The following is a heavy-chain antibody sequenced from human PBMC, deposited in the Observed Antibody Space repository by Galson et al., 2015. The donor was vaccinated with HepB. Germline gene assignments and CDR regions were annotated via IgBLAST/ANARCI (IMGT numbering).Heavy chain of an antibody. CDR2: IDPTDSYT. CDR3: ARRSHDSSGYYYDDY. J-gene: IGHJ4*02. V-gene: IGHV5-10-1*01. CDR1: GYIFTSYW. D-gene: IGHD3-22*01. Sequence: QSGAEVKKPGESLRISCKGSGYIFTSYWITWVRQMPGKGLEWMGRIDPTDSYTNYSPSFQGHVTISADKSINTAYLQWSNLKASDTAMYYCARRSHDSSGYYYDDYWGQGTLVTVSS.